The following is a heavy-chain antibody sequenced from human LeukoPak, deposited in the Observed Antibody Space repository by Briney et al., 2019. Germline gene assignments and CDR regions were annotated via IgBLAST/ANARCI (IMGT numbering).Heavy chain of an antibody. J-gene: IGHJ6*03. D-gene: IGHD3-10*01. CDR3: ARMVRRYSSSWFYYYMDV. CDR2: INHSGST. Sequence: SETLSLTCAVYGGSFSGYYWSWIRQPQGKGLEWIGEINHSGSTNYNPSLKSRVTISVDTSKNQFSLKLSSVTAADTAVYYCARMVRRYSSSWFYYYMDVWGKGTTVTVSS. V-gene: IGHV4-34*01. CDR1: GGSFSGYY.